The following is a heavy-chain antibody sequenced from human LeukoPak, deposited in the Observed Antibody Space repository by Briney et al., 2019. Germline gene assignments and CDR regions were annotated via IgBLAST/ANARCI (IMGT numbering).Heavy chain of an antibody. J-gene: IGHJ5*02. CDR3: AREGLLDCSSTSCYDEGNWFDP. D-gene: IGHD2-2*01. Sequence: SETLSLTCTVSGGSISSSSYYWGWIRQPPGKGLEWIGSIYYGGSTYYNPSLKSRVTISVDTSKNQFSLKLSSVTAADTAVYYCAREGLLDCSSTSCYDEGNWFDPWGQGTLVTVSS. CDR1: GGSISSSSYY. CDR2: IYYGGST. V-gene: IGHV4-39*07.